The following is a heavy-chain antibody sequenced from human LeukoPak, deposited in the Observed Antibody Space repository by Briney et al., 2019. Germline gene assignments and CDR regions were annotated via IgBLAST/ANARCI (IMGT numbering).Heavy chain of an antibody. J-gene: IGHJ4*02. Sequence: ASVKVSCKASGYTFTSYAMNWVRQAPGQGLEWMGWINTGNGNTQYSQKFQGRVTITRGTSASTAYMELSSLRSEDTAVFYCARGNWNDLYYFDSWGQGTLVTVSS. V-gene: IGHV1-3*04. CDR1: GYTFTSYA. CDR3: ARGNWNDLYYFDS. D-gene: IGHD1-1*01. CDR2: INTGNGNT.